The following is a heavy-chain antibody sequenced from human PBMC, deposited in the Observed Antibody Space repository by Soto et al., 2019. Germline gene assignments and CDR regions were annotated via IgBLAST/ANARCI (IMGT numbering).Heavy chain of an antibody. D-gene: IGHD4-17*01. CDR3: ARARDTYGDYPFDY. Sequence: QVQLMESGGGVVQPGRSLRLSCAASGFTFSSYGMHWVRQAPGKGLEWVAVIWYDGKDKYYADSVKGRFTISRDNSKNTLYLQMNSLRAEDTALEYCARARDTYGDYPFDYWGQGTLVTVSS. V-gene: IGHV3-33*01. CDR2: IWYDGKDK. J-gene: IGHJ4*02. CDR1: GFTFSSYG.